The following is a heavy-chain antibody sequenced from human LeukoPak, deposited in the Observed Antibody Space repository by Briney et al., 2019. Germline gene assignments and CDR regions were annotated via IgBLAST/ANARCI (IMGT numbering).Heavy chain of an antibody. J-gene: IGHJ6*02. CDR2: IIPIFGTA. D-gene: IGHD2-15*01. CDR1: GDTFSSYA. V-gene: IGHV1-69*13. Sequence: SVKVSCKASGDTFSSYAISWVRQAPGQGLEWMGGIIPIFGTANYAQKFQGRVTITADESTSTAYMELSSLRSEDTAVYYCARTRVVATTVIGYYYGMDVWGQGTTVTVSS. CDR3: ARTRVVATTVIGYYYGMDV.